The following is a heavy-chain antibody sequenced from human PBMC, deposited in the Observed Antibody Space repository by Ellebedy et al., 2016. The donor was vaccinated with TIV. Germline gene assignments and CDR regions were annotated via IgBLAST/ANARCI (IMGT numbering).Heavy chain of an antibody. J-gene: IGHJ6*02. CDR3: AKDLGTGYDRDYYGMDV. CDR2: ISSGSSYV. Sequence: GGSLRLXCAASGFIFSSYNMNWVRQAPGKGQEWVSSISSGSSYVYYADSVKGRFTISRDNSKNTLYLQMNSLRAEDTAVYYCAKDLGTGYDRDYYGMDVWGQGTTVTVSS. D-gene: IGHD5-12*01. V-gene: IGHV3-21*04. CDR1: GFIFSSYN.